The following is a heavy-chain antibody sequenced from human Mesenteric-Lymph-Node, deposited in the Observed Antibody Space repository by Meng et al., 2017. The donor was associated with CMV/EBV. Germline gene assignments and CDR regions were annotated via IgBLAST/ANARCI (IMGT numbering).Heavy chain of an antibody. V-gene: IGHV3-30*02. J-gene: IGHJ6*02. D-gene: IGHD2-2*01. CDR2: IRYDGSNK. CDR3: AKHGIRTSSYYYYYGMDV. Sequence: GESLKISCAASGFTFSSYGMHWVRQAPGKGLEWVAFIRYDGSNKYYAVSVKGRFTISRDNSKNTLYLQMNSLRAEDTAVYYCAKHGIRTSSYYYYYGMDVWGQGTTVTVSS. CDR1: GFTFSSYG.